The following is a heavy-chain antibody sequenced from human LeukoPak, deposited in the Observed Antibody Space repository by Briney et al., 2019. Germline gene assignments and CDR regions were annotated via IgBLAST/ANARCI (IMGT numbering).Heavy chain of an antibody. CDR1: GFTFDDYT. V-gene: IGHV3-43*01. CDR3: AKDHSTSSDYYFDD. D-gene: IGHD6-13*01. Sequence: PGGSLRLSCVAPGFTFDDYTMHWVRQAPGKGLEWVSLISWDGGGTYYADTVNGRFTISRDNSKNSLYLHMNSLRTEDTAFYYCAKDHSTSSDYYFDDWGQGTLVTVSS. CDR2: ISWDGGGT. J-gene: IGHJ4*02.